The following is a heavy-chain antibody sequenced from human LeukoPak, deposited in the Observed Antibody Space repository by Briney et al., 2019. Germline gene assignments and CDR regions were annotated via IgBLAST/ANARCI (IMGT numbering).Heavy chain of an antibody. CDR3: ARERYYYDSSGSYYFDY. V-gene: IGHV3-23*01. CDR1: GFTFSSYA. Sequence: PGGSLRLSCAASGFTFSSYAMSWVPQAPGKGLEWVSAISGSGGSTYYADSVKGRFTISRDNSKNTLYLQMNSLRAEDTALYYRARERYYYDSSGSYYFDYWGQGTLVTVSS. J-gene: IGHJ4*02. D-gene: IGHD3-22*01. CDR2: ISGSGGST.